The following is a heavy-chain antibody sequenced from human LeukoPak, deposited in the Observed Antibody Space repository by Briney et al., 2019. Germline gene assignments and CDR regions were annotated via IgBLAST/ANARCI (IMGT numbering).Heavy chain of an antibody. V-gene: IGHV1-2*02. Sequence: GASVKVSCKASGYTFTGYYTHWVRQAPGQGLEWMGWINPNSGGTNYAQKFQGRVTMTRDTSISTAYMELSRLRSDDTAVYYCARGGSVARYYYYMDVWGKGTTVTVSS. CDR2: INPNSGGT. CDR3: ARGGSVARYYYYMDV. CDR1: GYTFTGYY. D-gene: IGHD2-15*01. J-gene: IGHJ6*03.